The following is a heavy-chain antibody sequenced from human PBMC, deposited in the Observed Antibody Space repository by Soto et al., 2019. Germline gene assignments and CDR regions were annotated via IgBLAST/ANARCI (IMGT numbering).Heavy chain of an antibody. CDR1: GGSFSGYY. V-gene: IGHV3-11*04. Sequence: LSLTCAVYGGSFSGYYWSWIRQPPGKGLEWVSYISSSGSTIYYADSAKGRFTISRDNAKNSLYLQMNSLRAEDTAVYYCARDGGYSSSWYPSNWFDPWGQGTLVTVSS. J-gene: IGHJ5*02. D-gene: IGHD6-13*01. CDR3: ARDGGYSSSWYPSNWFDP. CDR2: ISSSGSTI.